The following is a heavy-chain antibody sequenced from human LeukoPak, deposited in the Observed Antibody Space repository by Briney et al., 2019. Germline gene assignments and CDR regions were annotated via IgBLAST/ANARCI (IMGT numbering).Heavy chain of an antibody. D-gene: IGHD2-2*01. CDR3: AVPAATNHNNAFDI. V-gene: IGHV4-34*01. Sequence: SETLSLTCAVYGGSFSGYYWSWIRQPPGKGLEWIGEINHSGSTNYNPSLKSRVTISVDTSKNQFSLKLSSVPAADTAVYYCAVPAATNHNNAFDIWGQGTMVTVSS. CDR1: GGSFSGYY. J-gene: IGHJ3*02. CDR2: INHSGST.